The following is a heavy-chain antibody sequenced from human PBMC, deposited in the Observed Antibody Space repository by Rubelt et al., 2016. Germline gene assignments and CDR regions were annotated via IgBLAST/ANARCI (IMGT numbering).Heavy chain of an antibody. CDR1: GYTFTGYY. J-gene: IGHJ6*02. CDR3: ASATSGMAAAPSYGMDV. D-gene: IGHD6-13*01. Sequence: QVQLVQSGAEVKKPGASVKVSCKASGYTFTGYYMHWVRQAPGQGLEWMGWINPNSGGTNYAQKFQGRVTMTRDTSISTAYMELSSLGSEETAVYYCASATSGMAAAPSYGMDVWGQGTTVTVSS. CDR2: INPNSGGT. V-gene: IGHV1-2*02.